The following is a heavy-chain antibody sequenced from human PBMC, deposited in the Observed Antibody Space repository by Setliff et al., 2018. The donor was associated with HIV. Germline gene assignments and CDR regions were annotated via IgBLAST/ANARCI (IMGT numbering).Heavy chain of an antibody. V-gene: IGHV4-59*02. CDR3: ARELYGGNSRPFDY. Sequence: NPSETLSLTCTVSGGSVINYLWHWFRQPPGKGLEWIGYIYSTGRTDYNPSLYSRLTISVDTSKNQVSLNLTSVTTADTAVYYCARELYGGNSRPFDYWGQGALVTVSS. D-gene: IGHD2-21*02. CDR1: GGSVINYL. J-gene: IGHJ4*02. CDR2: IYSTGRT.